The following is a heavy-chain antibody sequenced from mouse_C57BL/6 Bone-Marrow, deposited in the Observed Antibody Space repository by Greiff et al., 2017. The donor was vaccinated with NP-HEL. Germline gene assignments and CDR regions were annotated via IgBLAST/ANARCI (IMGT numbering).Heavy chain of an antibody. CDR2: IYPGSGST. V-gene: IGHV1-55*01. D-gene: IGHD2-4*01. J-gene: IGHJ1*03. Sequence: VQLQQSGAELVKPGASVKMSCKASGYTFTSYWITWVKQRPGQGLEWIGDIYPGSGSTNYNEKFKSKATLTVDTSSSTAYMQLSSLTSEDSAVYYCARRGLYYDYDYWYFDVWGTGTTVTVSS. CDR1: GYTFTSYW. CDR3: ARRGLYYDYDYWYFDV.